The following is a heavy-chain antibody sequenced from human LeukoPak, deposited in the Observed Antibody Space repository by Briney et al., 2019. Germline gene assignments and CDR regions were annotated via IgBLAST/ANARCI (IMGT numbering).Heavy chain of an antibody. CDR3: ARDSYLTIFGVVISHYYGMDV. CDR1: GFTFSSYW. CDR2: IKQDGSEK. D-gene: IGHD3-3*01. V-gene: IGHV3-7*01. Sequence: GGSLRLSCAASGFTFSSYWMSWVRQAPGKGLEWVANIKQDGSEKYYVDSVKGRFTISRDNAKNSLYLQMNSLRAEDTAVYYCARDSYLTIFGVVISHYYGMDVWGQGTTVTVSS. J-gene: IGHJ6*02.